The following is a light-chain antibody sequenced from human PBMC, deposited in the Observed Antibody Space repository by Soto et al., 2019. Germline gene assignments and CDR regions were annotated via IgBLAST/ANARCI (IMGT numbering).Light chain of an antibody. CDR1: ISDVGSSGP. CDR3: SSFTSSSTGV. J-gene: IGLJ3*02. CDR2: EGS. Sequence: QSVLTQPASVSGSPGQSITISCSGTISDVGSSGPVSWYQHHPGQVPKLIIYEGSRRPSGVYNRFSGSKSGNTASLTISGLQAEDEAYYYCSSFTSSSTGVFGGGTKLTVL. V-gene: IGLV2-14*02.